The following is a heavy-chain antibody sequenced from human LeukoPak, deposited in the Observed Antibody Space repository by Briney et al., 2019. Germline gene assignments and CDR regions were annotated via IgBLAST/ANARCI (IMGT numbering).Heavy chain of an antibody. V-gene: IGHV3-23*01. CDR3: AKDMRDYEVLTGSGGIDD. D-gene: IGHD3-9*01. Sequence: GGSLRLSCAASGFTFWNYAMTWVRQAPGKGLEWVSGISGSGGNTYYADSLKGRFTISRDNSKSTLFLQMNSLRAEDTAVYFCAKDMRDYEVLTGSGGIDDWGQGTLVTVDS. CDR2: ISGSGGNT. CDR1: GFTFWNYA. J-gene: IGHJ4*02.